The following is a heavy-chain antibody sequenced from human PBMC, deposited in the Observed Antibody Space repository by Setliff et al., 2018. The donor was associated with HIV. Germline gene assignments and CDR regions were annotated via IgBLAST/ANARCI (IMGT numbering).Heavy chain of an antibody. CDR2: IRSRPFGGTT. D-gene: IGHD3-10*01. CDR1: GFTFGEYG. Sequence: GGSLRLSCLGSGFTFGEYGMSWFRQAPGKGLEWVGFIRSRPFGGTTEYAASVKGRFTISRDDSKSIAYLQMNSLKSADAAVYYCARLLRGGGDYFDYWGQGTLVTVSS. J-gene: IGHJ4*02. CDR3: ARLLRGGGDYFDY. V-gene: IGHV3-49*03.